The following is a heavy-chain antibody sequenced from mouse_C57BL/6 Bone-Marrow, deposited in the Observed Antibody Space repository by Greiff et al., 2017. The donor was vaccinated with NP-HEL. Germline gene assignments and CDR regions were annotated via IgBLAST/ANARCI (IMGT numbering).Heavy chain of an antibody. Sequence: QVQLQQSGPELVKPGASVKISCKASGYAFSSSWMNWVKQRPGKGLEWIGRIYPGDGDTNYNGKFKGKATLTADKSSSTAYRQLSSLTSEDSAVYFCARRDGYYPWFAYWGQGTLVTVSA. CDR2: IYPGDGDT. CDR1: GYAFSSSW. CDR3: ARRDGYYPWFAY. V-gene: IGHV1-82*01. J-gene: IGHJ3*01. D-gene: IGHD2-3*01.